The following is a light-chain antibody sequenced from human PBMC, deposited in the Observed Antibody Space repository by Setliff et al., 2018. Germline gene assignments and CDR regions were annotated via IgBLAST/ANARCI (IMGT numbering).Light chain of an antibody. Sequence: SVSGSPGQSVTISCTGTNSDVGGYKYVSWYQQHPGKAPRFMIYDVSKRPSGVPDRFSGSKSGNTASLTISGLQAEDEADYYCCSYAGIYTYVFGSGTKVTVL. CDR2: DVS. V-gene: IGLV2-11*03. CDR1: NSDVGGYKY. CDR3: CSYAGIYTYV. J-gene: IGLJ1*01.